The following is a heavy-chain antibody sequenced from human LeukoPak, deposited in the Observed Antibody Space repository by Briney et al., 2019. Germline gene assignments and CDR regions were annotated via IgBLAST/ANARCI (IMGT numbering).Heavy chain of an antibody. Sequence: ASVKVSCKASGGTFSSYAISWVRQAPGQGLEWMGWMNPNSGNTGYAQKFQGRVTITRNTSISTAYMELSSLRSEDTAVYYCARWGNAMVRGVPKGFDYWGQGTLVTVSS. D-gene: IGHD3-10*01. CDR1: GGTFSSYA. CDR3: ARWGNAMVRGVPKGFDY. V-gene: IGHV1-8*03. J-gene: IGHJ4*02. CDR2: MNPNSGNT.